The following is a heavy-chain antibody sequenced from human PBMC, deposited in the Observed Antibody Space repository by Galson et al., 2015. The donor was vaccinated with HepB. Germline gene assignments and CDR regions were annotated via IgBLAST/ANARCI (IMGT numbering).Heavy chain of an antibody. CDR2: ISAFNGHT. CDR1: GYTFTNYG. CDR3: ARDFAVLPADFDY. D-gene: IGHD2-2*01. J-gene: IGHJ4*02. Sequence: SVKVSCKASGYTFTNYGFSWVRQAPGQGLEWMGWISAFNGHTHFAQNFHGRLTLTTDTSTSTAYMELRSLRSDDTAVYYCARDFAVLPADFDYWGRGTLVTVSS. V-gene: IGHV1-18*01.